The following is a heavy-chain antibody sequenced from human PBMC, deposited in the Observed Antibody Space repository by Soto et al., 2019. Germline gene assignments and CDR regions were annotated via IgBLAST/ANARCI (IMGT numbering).Heavy chain of an antibody. CDR1: GDSMSSYY. Sequence: QVQLQESGPGLVRPSETLFLTCTVSGDSMSSYYWSWIRQTPGKGLVWIGYIYYSGSTYYNPSLESRVTISVDTSKNQFSLRLKSVIAADTALYYCARTTYGDDAFEIWGQGTMLTVSS. CDR2: IYYSGST. D-gene: IGHD4-17*01. V-gene: IGHV4-59*01. J-gene: IGHJ3*02. CDR3: ARTTYGDDAFEI.